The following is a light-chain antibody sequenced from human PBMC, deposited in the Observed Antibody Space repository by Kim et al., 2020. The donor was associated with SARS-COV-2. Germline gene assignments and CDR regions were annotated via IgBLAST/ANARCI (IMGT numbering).Light chain of an antibody. CDR2: KAS. CDR3: QQYHSHPYT. CDR1: QNVSSW. Sequence: DIQMTQSPSTLSASVGDRVTITCRASQNVSSWLAWYQQKPGKAPKLLIYKASTLEGGVPSRFSGRGSGTEFTLTINSLQPDYFATYSCQQYHSHPYTFGQGTKLDI. V-gene: IGKV1-5*03. J-gene: IGKJ2*01.